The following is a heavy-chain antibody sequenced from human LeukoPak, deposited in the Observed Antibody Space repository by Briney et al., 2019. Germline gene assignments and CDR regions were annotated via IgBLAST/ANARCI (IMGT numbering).Heavy chain of an antibody. V-gene: IGHV4-38-2*02. CDR1: GYSISSGYY. J-gene: IGHJ3*02. D-gene: IGHD2-15*01. CDR3: ARDCSGCTCKNGGGYDAFDI. CDR2: IYRSGST. Sequence: SETLSLTCTVSGYSISSGYYWGWIRQPPGKGLEWIGSIYRSGSTNYNPSLKSRVSISVDSSNYQFSLRLTSVTAADTAVYYCARDCSGCTCKNGGGYDAFDIWGQGTMVTVSS.